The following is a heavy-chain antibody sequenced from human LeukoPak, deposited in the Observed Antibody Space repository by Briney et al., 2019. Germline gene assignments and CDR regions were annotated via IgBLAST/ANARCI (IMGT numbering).Heavy chain of an antibody. CDR2: ISSSSSYI. CDR3: ARDRGVRGIAARLAQFAP. CDR1: GFTFRNYA. Sequence: PGGSLRLSCAGSGFTFRNYAMRWVRQAPGKGLEWVSSISSSSSYIYYADSVKGRFTISRDNAKNSLYLQMNSLRAEDTAVYYCARDRGVRGIAARLAQFAPWGQGTLVTVSS. J-gene: IGHJ5*02. V-gene: IGHV3-21*01. D-gene: IGHD6-6*01.